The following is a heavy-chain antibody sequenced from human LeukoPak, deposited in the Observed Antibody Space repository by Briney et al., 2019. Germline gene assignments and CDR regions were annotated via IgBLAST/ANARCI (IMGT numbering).Heavy chain of an antibody. D-gene: IGHD3-22*01. CDR1: GFTFSSYS. V-gene: IGHV3-21*01. J-gene: IGHJ4*02. CDR2: ISSSSSYI. CDR3: ARDSSSDFDY. Sequence: PGGSLRLSCAASGFTFSSYSMNWARQAPGKGLEWVSSISSSSSYIYYADSVKGRFTISRDNAKNSLYLQMNSLRAEDTAVYYCARDSSSDFDYWGQGTLVTVSS.